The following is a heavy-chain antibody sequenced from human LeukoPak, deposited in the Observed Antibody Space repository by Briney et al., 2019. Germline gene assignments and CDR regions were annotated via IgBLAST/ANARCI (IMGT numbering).Heavy chain of an antibody. V-gene: IGHV4-34*01. CDR2: INHSGST. D-gene: IGHD5-18*01. J-gene: IGHJ4*02. Sequence: SETLSLTCAVYGGSFSGYYWSWIRQPPGKGLEWIGEINHSGSTNYNPSLKSRVTISVDTSKNQFSLKLSSVTAADTAVYYCARAVDTAIPEVDYWGQGTLVTVSS. CDR3: ARAVDTAIPEVDY. CDR1: GGSFSGYY.